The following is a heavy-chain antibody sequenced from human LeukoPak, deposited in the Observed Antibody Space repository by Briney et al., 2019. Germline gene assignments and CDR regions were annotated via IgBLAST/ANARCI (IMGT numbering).Heavy chain of an antibody. CDR1: GFTFSSYA. CDR2: ISGSGGST. V-gene: IGHV3-23*01. CDR3: AKDINYDISFDY. Sequence: GGSLRLSCAASGFTFSSYAMSWVRQAPGKGLEWVSAISGSGGSTYYADSVKGRVTIPRDNSKKRLYLQMNSLTAEDTAVYYCAKDINYDISFDYWGQGTLVTVSS. D-gene: IGHD3-22*01. J-gene: IGHJ4*02.